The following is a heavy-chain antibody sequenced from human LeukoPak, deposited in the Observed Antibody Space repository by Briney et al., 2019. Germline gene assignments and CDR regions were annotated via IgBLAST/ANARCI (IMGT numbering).Heavy chain of an antibody. D-gene: IGHD3-10*01. V-gene: IGHV3-23*01. J-gene: IGHJ4*02. Sequence: PGGSLRLSCAASGFTFNNYAMSWVRQAPGKGLEWVSGISPSGDITYYADSVKGRFTISRDNSKNTLYPEVISLTAEDTAVYYCAKDDAWLRFGEWSQGTLVTVSS. CDR2: ISPSGDIT. CDR1: GFTFNNYA. CDR3: AKDDAWLRFGE.